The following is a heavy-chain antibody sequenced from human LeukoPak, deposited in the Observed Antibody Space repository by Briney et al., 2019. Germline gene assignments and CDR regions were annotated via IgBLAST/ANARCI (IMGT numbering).Heavy chain of an antibody. V-gene: IGHV3-7*01. CDR3: AKEGWFGELLYDY. CDR1: GFTFSNYW. CDR2: IKQDGSEK. Sequence: GGSLRLSCAASGFTFSNYWMSWVRQAPGKGLQWVANIKQDGSEKYYVDSVKGRFTISRDNAKKSLYLQMNSLRAEDTAVYYCAKEGWFGELLYDYWGQGTLVTVSS. J-gene: IGHJ4*02. D-gene: IGHD3-10*01.